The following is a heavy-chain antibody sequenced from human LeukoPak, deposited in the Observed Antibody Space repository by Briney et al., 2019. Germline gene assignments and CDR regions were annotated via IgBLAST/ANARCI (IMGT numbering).Heavy chain of an antibody. D-gene: IGHD6-19*01. V-gene: IGHV3-21*01. Sequence: GGSLRLSCAAYGFTFSSYSMNWVRQAPGKGLEWVSFISTSSSYIYYADSVKGRFTISRDNAKNSLYLQMNSLRAEDTTVYYCARDFEISSGWGQGTLVTVSS. CDR3: ARDFEISSG. CDR1: GFTFSSYS. J-gene: IGHJ4*02. CDR2: ISTSSSYI.